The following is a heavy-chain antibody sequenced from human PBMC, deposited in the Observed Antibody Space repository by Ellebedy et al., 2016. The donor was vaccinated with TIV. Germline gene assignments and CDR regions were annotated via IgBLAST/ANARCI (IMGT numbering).Heavy chain of an antibody. V-gene: IGHV3-30*01. D-gene: IGHD3-10*01. CDR1: GFTFSSYA. CDR3: ARDGVNYYGSGTRGAFDI. CDR2: ISYDGSTK. Sequence: PGGSLRLSCAASGFTFSSYAMHWVRKAPGKGLEWVAVISYDGSTKYYADSVKGRFTISRDNSKNTLYLQMNSLRAEDTAVYYCARDGVNYYGSGTRGAFDIWGQGTMVTVSS. J-gene: IGHJ3*02.